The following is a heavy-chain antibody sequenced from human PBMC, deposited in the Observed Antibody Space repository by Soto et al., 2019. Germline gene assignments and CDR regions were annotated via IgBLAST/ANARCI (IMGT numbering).Heavy chain of an antibody. CDR2: MYYSETT. Sequence: SETLSLTCTVSGASIYDYYWSWIRQTPGKGLEWVGFMYYSETTKHNPSLKGRVNMSLDTSKNQVSLHLKSVTAADTAVYYCARANSSTWYKLEYKWFDPWGQGTLVTVSS. V-gene: IGHV4-59*01. J-gene: IGHJ5*02. CDR3: ARANSSTWYKLEYKWFDP. D-gene: IGHD6-13*01. CDR1: GASIYDYY.